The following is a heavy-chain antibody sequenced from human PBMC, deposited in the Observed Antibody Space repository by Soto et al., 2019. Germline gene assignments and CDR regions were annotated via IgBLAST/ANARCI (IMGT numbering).Heavy chain of an antibody. V-gene: IGHV1-69*01. CDR1: GGTFSSHA. CDR3: ARSQGSSTSLEIYYYYYYGMDV. CDR2: IIPISATA. Sequence: QVQLVQSGAEVKKPGSSVKVSCKASGGTFSSHAISWVRQAPGQGLEWMGGIIPISATANYAQKFQGRVTITADESTTTAYMELSSVRSEDTAVYYCARSQGSSTSLEIYYYYYYGMDVWGQGTTVTVSS. D-gene: IGHD2-2*01. J-gene: IGHJ6*02.